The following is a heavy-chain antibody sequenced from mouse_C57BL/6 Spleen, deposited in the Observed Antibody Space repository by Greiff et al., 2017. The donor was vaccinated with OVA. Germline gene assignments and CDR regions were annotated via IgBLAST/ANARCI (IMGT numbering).Heavy chain of an antibody. CDR1: GFNIKNTY. J-gene: IGHJ1*03. V-gene: IGHV14-3*01. CDR2: IDPANGNT. Sequence: VQLKESVAELVRPGASVKLSCTASGFNIKNTYMHWVKQRPEQGLEWIGRIDPANGNTKYAPKFQGKATITADTSSNTAYLQLSSLTSEDTAIYYGARWPYYGSRNWYFDVWGTGTTVTVSS. D-gene: IGHD1-1*01. CDR3: ARWPYYGSRNWYFDV.